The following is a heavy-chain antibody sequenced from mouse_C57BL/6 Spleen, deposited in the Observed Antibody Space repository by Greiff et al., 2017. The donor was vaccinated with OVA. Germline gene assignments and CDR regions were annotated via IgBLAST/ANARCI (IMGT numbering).Heavy chain of an antibody. D-gene: IGHD3-2*02. J-gene: IGHJ3*01. CDR1: GYTFTSYW. CDR2: IYPSDSET. V-gene: IGHV1-61*01. Sequence: VQLQQPGAELVRPGSSVKLSCKASGYTFTSYWMDWVKQRPGQGLEWIGNIYPSDSETHYNQKFKDKATLTVDKSSSTAYMQLSSLTSEDSAVYYGARREGGSGSFDYWGQGTLVTVSA. CDR3: ARREGGSGSFDY.